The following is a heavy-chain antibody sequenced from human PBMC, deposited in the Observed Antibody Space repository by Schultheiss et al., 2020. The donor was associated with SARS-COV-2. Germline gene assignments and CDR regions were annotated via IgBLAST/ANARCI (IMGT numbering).Heavy chain of an antibody. V-gene: IGHV4-39*07. CDR1: GGSISSGGYY. J-gene: IGHJ3*02. CDR3: ARDLMVVAATLGGAFDI. Sequence: SETLSLTCAVSGGSISSGGYYWSWIRQPPGKGLEWIGEINHSGSTNYNPSLKSRVTISVDTSKNQFSLKLSSVTAADTAVYYCARDLMVVAATLGGAFDIWGQGTMVTVSS. D-gene: IGHD2-15*01. CDR2: INHSGST.